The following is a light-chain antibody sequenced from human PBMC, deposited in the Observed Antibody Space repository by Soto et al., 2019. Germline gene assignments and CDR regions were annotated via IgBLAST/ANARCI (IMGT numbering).Light chain of an antibody. CDR3: QQSYSTTWT. V-gene: IGKV3D-15*01. CDR1: QSVSSY. CDR2: DAS. Sequence: VMTQSPATLSVSPGERATLSCRASQSVSSYLAWYQQKPGQAPRLLIYDASNRATGIPARFSGSGSGTDFTLTISSLQPEDFATYSCQQSYSTTWTFGQGTKVDIK. J-gene: IGKJ1*01.